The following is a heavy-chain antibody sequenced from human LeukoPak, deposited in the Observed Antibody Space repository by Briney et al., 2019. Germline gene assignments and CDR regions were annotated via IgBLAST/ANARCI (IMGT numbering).Heavy chain of an antibody. J-gene: IGHJ4*02. Sequence: PSETLSLTCTVSGGSISSYYWSWIRQPPGKGLEWIGEINHSGSTNYNPSLKSRVTISVDTSKNQFSLKLSSVTAADTAVYYCARGRYSYGYLGQGTLVTVSS. V-gene: IGHV4-34*01. CDR2: INHSGST. D-gene: IGHD5-18*01. CDR3: ARGRYSYGY. CDR1: GGSISSYY.